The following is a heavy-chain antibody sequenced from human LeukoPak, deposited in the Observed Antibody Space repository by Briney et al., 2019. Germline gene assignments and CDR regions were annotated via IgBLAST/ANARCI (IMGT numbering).Heavy chain of an antibody. Sequence: PGGSLRLSCAASGFTFGGSTMAWVRQAPGKGLAWVSSISGGGSAAYNPDSVEGHFTISRDNSKNTLYLQISGLRAEDTAIYYCAHVDYGSQSGKGAFVHWGQGTLVTVSS. V-gene: IGHV3-23*01. CDR1: GFTFGGST. D-gene: IGHD3-16*01. CDR3: AHVDYGSQSGKGAFVH. CDR2: ISGGGSAA. J-gene: IGHJ4*02.